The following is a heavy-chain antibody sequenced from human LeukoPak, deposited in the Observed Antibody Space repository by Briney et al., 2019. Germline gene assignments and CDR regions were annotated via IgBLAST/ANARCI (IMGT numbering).Heavy chain of an antibody. J-gene: IGHJ4*02. Sequence: GRSLRLSCVTSGFTFLDFAVHWVRQAPGKGLECVAVMSYDGNNIYYADSVKGRFTLSRDSSQNTLYLQMNSLRPEDTAVYYCTREWGAAADYWGQGTLVTVSS. CDR1: GFTFLDFA. CDR2: MSYDGNNI. CDR3: TREWGAAADY. D-gene: IGHD6-13*01. V-gene: IGHV3-30-3*01.